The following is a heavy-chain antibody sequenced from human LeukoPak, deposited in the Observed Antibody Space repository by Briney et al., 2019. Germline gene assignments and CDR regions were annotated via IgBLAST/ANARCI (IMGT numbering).Heavy chain of an antibody. J-gene: IGHJ6*02. V-gene: IGHV4-4*02. CDR1: GGSISSSNW. CDR2: IYHSGST. D-gene: IGHD3-22*01. Sequence: SETLSLTCAVSGGSISSSNWWSWVRRPPGKGLEWIGEIYHSGSTNYNPSLKSRVTISVDKSKNQFSLKLSSVTAADTAVYYCARTYYYDSSGYYRYYYYGMDVWGQGTTVTVSS. CDR3: ARTYYYDSSGYYRYYYYGMDV.